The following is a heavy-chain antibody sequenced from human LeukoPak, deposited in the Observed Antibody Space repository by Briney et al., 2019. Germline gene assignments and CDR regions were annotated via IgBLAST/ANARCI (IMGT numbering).Heavy chain of an antibody. CDR3: ARLRRDINDWYADDC. J-gene: IGHJ4*02. D-gene: IGHD6-19*01. V-gene: IGHV4-4*07. Sequence: SETLSLTCSVPGGSVNTYYWSWIRQSAGKGLEWIGRISITEGTNYNPSLKSRVSMSVDASKNQVSLKLGSVTAADTAVYYCARLRRDINDWYADDCWGQGTLVTVSS. CDR1: GGSVNTYY. CDR2: ISITEGT.